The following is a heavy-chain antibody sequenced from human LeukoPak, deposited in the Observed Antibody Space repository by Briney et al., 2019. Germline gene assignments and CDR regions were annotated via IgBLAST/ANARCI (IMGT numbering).Heavy chain of an antibody. CDR1: GFTFSSYA. J-gene: IGHJ4*02. CDR2: ISSYGDKT. CDR3: VKDLYKGDTSTWYYFDY. Sequence: GGSLRLSCSASGFTFSSYAMHWVRQAPGKGPEYVSVISSYGDKTYYADSAKGRFTISRDNSKNTVSLQMSSLRAEDTAVYYCVKDLYKGDTSTWYYFDYWGQGTLVTVSS. V-gene: IGHV3-64D*06. D-gene: IGHD6-13*01.